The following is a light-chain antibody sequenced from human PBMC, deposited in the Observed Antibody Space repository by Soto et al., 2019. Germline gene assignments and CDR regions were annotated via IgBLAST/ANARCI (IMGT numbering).Light chain of an antibody. CDR2: GAS. J-gene: IGKJ1*01. V-gene: IGKV3-15*01. CDR1: QSVTSS. Sequence: EIVMTQSPATLSVSPGERATLSCRASQSVTSSLTWYQQKPGQAPRLLIYGASTRATGIPARFSGSGSGTEFTLTISSLQSEDFAIYYYQQNNKWPPAWTFGQGTKVEMK. CDR3: QQNNKWPPAWT.